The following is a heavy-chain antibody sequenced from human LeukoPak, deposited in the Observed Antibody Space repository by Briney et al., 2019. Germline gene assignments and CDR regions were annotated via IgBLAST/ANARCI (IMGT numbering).Heavy chain of an antibody. CDR3: AKDGTSFISYYYDSSGFYDC. Sequence: GGSLRLSCAASGFTFSNYGMHWVRQAPGKGLEWVAAVSYDGTYKYYADSMKGRFTVSRDNSKNTLYLQVNTLRAEDTAVYYCAKDGTSFISYYYDSSGFYDCWGQGTLVTVSS. CDR1: GFTFSNYG. J-gene: IGHJ4*02. CDR2: VSYDGTYK. V-gene: IGHV3-30*18. D-gene: IGHD3-22*01.